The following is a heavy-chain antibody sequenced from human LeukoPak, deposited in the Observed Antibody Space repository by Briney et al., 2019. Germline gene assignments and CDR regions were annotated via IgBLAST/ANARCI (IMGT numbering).Heavy chain of an antibody. Sequence: ASVKVSCKASGGTFSSYAISWVRQAPGQGLEWMGGIIPIFGTANYAQKFQGRVTITADESTSTAYMELSSLRSEDTAVYYCARMGGEYSYGSNWFDPWGQGTLVTVSS. D-gene: IGHD5-18*01. J-gene: IGHJ5*02. CDR3: ARMGGEYSYGSNWFDP. CDR1: GGTFSSYA. CDR2: IIPIFGTA. V-gene: IGHV1-69*13.